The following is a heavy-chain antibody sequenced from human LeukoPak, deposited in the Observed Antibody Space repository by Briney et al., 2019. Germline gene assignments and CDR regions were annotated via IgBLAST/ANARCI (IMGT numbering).Heavy chain of an antibody. Sequence: PGGSLRLSCAASGFTVSSNFMTWVRQAPGRGLEWLSVTYSGGNTYYAGSVKGRFTISRDNSKNTLYLQMNSLRAEDTAVYYCARGLTSVTHLDYWGQGTLVTVSS. D-gene: IGHD4-17*01. J-gene: IGHJ4*02. CDR3: ARGLTSVTHLDY. CDR2: TYSGGNT. CDR1: GFTVSSNF. V-gene: IGHV3-66*01.